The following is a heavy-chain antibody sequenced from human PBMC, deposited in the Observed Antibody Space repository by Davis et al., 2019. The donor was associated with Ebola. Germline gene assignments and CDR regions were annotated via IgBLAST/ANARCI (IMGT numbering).Heavy chain of an antibody. J-gene: IGHJ3*02. CDR1: GGSISSSSYY. Sequence: PSETLSLTCTVSGGSISSSSYYWGWIRQPPGKGLEWIGSNYYSGSTYYNPSLKSRVTISVDTSKNQFSLKLSSVTAADTAVYYCARLYPKQDPDAFDIWGQGTMVTVSS. CDR2: NYYSGST. CDR3: ARLYPKQDPDAFDI. V-gene: IGHV4-39*01. D-gene: IGHD1/OR15-1a*01.